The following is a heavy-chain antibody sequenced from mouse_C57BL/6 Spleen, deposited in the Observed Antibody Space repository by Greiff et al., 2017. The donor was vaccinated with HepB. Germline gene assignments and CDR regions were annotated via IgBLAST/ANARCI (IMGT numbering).Heavy chain of an antibody. D-gene: IGHD2-3*01. Sequence: EVKLMESGGGLVKPGGSLKLSCAASGFTFSSYTMSWVRQTPEKRLEWVATISGGGGNTYYPDSVKGRFTISRDNAKNTLYLQMSSLRSEDTALYYCARQGYSDAMDYWGQGTSVTVSS. V-gene: IGHV5-9*01. J-gene: IGHJ4*01. CDR2: ISGGGGNT. CDR3: ARQGYSDAMDY. CDR1: GFTFSSYT.